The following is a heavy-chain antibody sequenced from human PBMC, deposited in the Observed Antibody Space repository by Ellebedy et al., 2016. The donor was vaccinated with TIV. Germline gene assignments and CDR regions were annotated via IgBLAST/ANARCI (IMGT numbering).Heavy chain of an antibody. J-gene: IGHJ5*02. CDR1: GYTFTGYY. CDR3: ARGYPVTMIVVVDNWFDP. Sequence: AASVKVSCKASGYTFTGYYMHWVRQAPGQGIEWMGWINPNSGGTNYAQKFQGWVTMTRDTSISTAYMELRRLRSADTAVYYCARGYPVTMIVVVDNWFDPWGQGTLVTVSS. V-gene: IGHV1-2*04. D-gene: IGHD3-22*01. CDR2: INPNSGGT.